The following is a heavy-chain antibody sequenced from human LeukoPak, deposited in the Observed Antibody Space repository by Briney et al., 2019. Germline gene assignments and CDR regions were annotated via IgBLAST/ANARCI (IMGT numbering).Heavy chain of an antibody. CDR3: ARYDSSGYYYGSIDY. CDR2: ISAYKSDT. Sequence: ASVKVSCKASGYTFTSYGISWVRQAPGQGLEWLGWISAYKSDTNYAQKLQGRVTMTTDKSTSTAYMELRSLRSDDTAVYYCARYDSSGYYYGSIDYWGQGTLVTVSS. J-gene: IGHJ4*02. CDR1: GYTFTSYG. D-gene: IGHD3-22*01. V-gene: IGHV1-18*01.